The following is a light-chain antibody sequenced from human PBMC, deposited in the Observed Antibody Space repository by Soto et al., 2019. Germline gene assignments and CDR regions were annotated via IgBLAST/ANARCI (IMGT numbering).Light chain of an antibody. CDR1: ESIRSHN. V-gene: IGKV3-20*01. J-gene: IGKJ1*01. Sequence: VLTQYPDTLSLSPGQKVTLSCRASESIRSHNLAWYQQQPGQPPRLLIYDVSTRATGVPDRFSGSGSATDFTLTISRLEPEDSAVYYCQQYGFSPQTFVQGTKVESK. CDR2: DVS. CDR3: QQYGFSPQT.